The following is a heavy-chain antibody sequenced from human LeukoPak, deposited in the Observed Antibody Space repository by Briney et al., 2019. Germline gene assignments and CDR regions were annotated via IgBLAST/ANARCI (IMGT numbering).Heavy chain of an antibody. D-gene: IGHD2-15*01. V-gene: IGHV3-7*01. CDR2: IKEDGSEK. CDR1: GFIVSMYR. Sequence: PGGSLRLSCAASGFIVSMYRMRWVRQAPGKGLEWVADIKEDGSEKHCVDSVKGRFTISRDNAENSLYLQMNSLRAEDTAIYYCARDLGVCSGGTCCWVYDYWGRGTLVTVSS. CDR3: ARDLGVCSGGTCCWVYDY. J-gene: IGHJ4*02.